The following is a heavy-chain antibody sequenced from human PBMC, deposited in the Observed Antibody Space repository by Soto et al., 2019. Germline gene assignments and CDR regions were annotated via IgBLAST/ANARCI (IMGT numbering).Heavy chain of an antibody. CDR3: ARDRSLCSGRSCNSPPGYFYYMDV. V-gene: IGHV4-59*01. J-gene: IGHJ6*03. CDR1: GVSISSSY. CDR2: IYNSGST. D-gene: IGHD2-15*01. Sequence: QVQLQESGPGLVKPSETLSLTCTVPGVSISSSYWSWIRQPPGKGLEWIGYIYNSGSTNYTPTLRCRVTISGDTSKNQGSVAVSSVTAADTAVYYCARDRSLCSGRSCNSPPGYFYYMDVWGKGTTVSVS.